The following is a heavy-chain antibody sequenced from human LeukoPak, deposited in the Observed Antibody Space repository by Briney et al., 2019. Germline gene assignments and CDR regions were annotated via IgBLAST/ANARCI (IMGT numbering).Heavy chain of an antibody. V-gene: IGHV3-30-3*01. D-gene: IGHD2-2*02. J-gene: IGHJ3*02. CDR2: ISYDGSNK. Sequence: GGSLRLSCAASGFTFSSYAMHWVRQAPGKGLEWVAVISYDGSNKYYADSVKGRFTISRDNCKNTLYLQMNSLRSEDTAVYYCARERDCSSTSCYTDDAFDIWGQGTMVTVSS. CDR3: ARERDCSSTSCYTDDAFDI. CDR1: GFTFSSYA.